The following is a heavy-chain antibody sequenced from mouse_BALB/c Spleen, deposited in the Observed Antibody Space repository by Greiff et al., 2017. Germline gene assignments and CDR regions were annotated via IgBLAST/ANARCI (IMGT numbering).Heavy chain of an antibody. CDR1: GYTFTSYW. J-gene: IGHJ1*01. Sequence: VQLKQSGTVLARPGASVKMSCKASGYTFTSYWMHWVKQRPGQGLEWIGAIYPGNSDTSYNQKFKGKAKLTAVTSTSTAYMELSSLTNEDSAVYYCTRSYYGSSYRYFDVWGAGTTVTVSS. D-gene: IGHD1-1*01. CDR2: IYPGNSDT. CDR3: TRSYYGSSYRYFDV. V-gene: IGHV1-5*01.